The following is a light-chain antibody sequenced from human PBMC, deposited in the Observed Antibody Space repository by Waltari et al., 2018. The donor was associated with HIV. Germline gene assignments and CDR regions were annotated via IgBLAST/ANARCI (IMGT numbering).Light chain of an antibody. Sequence: QSALTQPASVSGSPGQSITISCTGTSSDVGCYNYVSWDQQHPGKAPKLMIYDVSNRPSGVSNRFSGSKSSNTASLTISGLQAEDEAEYYCSSYTSSSRVFGGGTKLTVL. CDR2: DVS. CDR1: SSDVGCYNY. V-gene: IGLV2-14*03. CDR3: SSYTSSSRV. J-gene: IGLJ3*02.